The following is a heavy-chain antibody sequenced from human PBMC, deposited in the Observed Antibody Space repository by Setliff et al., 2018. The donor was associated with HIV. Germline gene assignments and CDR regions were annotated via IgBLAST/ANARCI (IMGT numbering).Heavy chain of an antibody. CDR2: INDGGST. Sequence: SETLSLTCAVSGGSISSVNWWSWMRQPPGKGLEWIGDINDGGSTRYNPSLRSRVTISVDTSKKQFSLKLTSMTAADTAVYYCARGFFSRTYFDYWGPGTLVTVSS. CDR3: ARGFFSRTYFDY. CDR1: GGSISSVNW. V-gene: IGHV4-4*02. J-gene: IGHJ4*02.